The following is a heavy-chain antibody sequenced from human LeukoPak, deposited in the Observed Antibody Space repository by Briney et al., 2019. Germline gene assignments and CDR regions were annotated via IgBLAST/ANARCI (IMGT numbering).Heavy chain of an antibody. J-gene: IGHJ4*02. CDR3: ARVPSRYCSSTSCYTVY. Sequence: PSETLSLTCTVSGGSISSGGYYWSWIRQHPGKGLEWIGYIYYSGSTYYNPSLKSRVTILVDTSKNQFSLKLSSVTAADTAVYYCARVPSRYCSSTSCYTVYWGQGTLVTVSS. CDR2: IYYSGST. CDR1: GGSISSGGYY. D-gene: IGHD2-2*02. V-gene: IGHV4-31*03.